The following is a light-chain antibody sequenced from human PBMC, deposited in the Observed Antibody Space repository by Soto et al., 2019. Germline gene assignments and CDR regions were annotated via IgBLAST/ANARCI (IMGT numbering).Light chain of an antibody. CDR2: AAS. J-gene: IGKJ1*01. CDR1: QGIRSF. V-gene: IGKV1-9*01. Sequence: DIQLTQSPSFLSASVGDRVTITCRASQGIRSFLAWYQQKPGKAPKLLIYAASTLQSGVPSRFSGSGSGTEFALTISSLQPEDFATHYCQQLNSYPRTFGQGTKVEIK. CDR3: QQLNSYPRT.